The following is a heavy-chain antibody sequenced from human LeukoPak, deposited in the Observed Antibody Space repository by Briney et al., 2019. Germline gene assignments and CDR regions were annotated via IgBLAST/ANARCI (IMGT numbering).Heavy chain of an antibody. CDR2: IRGSGGST. Sequence: GGSLRLSCAASGFTFSSYAMSWVRQAPGKGLEWVSAIRGSGGSTYYADSVKGRFTISRDKSKNTLYLQMNSLRAEDTAVYYCARASGYSGYDRLGYFDYWGQGTLVTVSS. V-gene: IGHV3-23*01. CDR1: GFTFSSYA. J-gene: IGHJ4*02. CDR3: ARASGYSGYDRLGYFDY. D-gene: IGHD5-12*01.